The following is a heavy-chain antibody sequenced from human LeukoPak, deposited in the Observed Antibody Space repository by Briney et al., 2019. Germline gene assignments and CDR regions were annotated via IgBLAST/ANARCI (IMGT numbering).Heavy chain of an antibody. CDR1: GGSISSYY. CDR2: IYTSGSI. D-gene: IGHD3-10*01. Sequence: SETLSLTCTVSGGSISSYYWSWIRQPAGKGLEWIGRIYTSGSITYNPSLKSRVSMSVDTSKNQFSLKPSSVTAADTAVYYCARDSGTTGEVKFDPWGQGTLATVSS. V-gene: IGHV4-4*07. CDR3: ARDSGTTGEVKFDP. J-gene: IGHJ5*02.